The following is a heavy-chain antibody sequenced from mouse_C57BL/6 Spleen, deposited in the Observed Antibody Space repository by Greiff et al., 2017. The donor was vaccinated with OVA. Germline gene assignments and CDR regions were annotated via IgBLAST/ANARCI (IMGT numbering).Heavy chain of an antibody. CDR3: ARTDGFITTVVPYARDY. CDR2: INPNNGGT. D-gene: IGHD1-1*01. Sequence: VQLQQSGPELVKPGASVKISCKASGYTFTDYYMNWVKQSHGKSLEWIGDINPNNGGTSYNQKFKGKATLTVGKSYRTAYMELRSLTSEDSAVIYCARTDGFITTVVPYARDYWGQGTSVTVSS. J-gene: IGHJ4*01. V-gene: IGHV1-26*01. CDR1: GYTFTDYY.